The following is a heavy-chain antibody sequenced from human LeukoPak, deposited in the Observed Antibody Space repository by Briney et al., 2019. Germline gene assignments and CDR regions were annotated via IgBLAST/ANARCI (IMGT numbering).Heavy chain of an antibody. CDR1: GFTFSSYA. J-gene: IGHJ4*02. CDR2: ISSNSRYI. D-gene: IGHD6-13*01. V-gene: IGHV3-21*06. Sequence: GGSLRLSCAASGFTFSSYAMSWVRQAPGKGLEWVSSISSNSRYIYYADSMRGRFTISRDNAKNSLYLQMNSLKPEDTAVYYCARVAEAAAFDSWGQGTLVTVSS. CDR3: ARVAEAAAFDS.